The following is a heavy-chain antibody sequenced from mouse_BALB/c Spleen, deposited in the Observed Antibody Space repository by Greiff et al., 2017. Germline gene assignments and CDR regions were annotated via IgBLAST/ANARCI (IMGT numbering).Heavy chain of an antibody. CDR2: IDPANGNT. D-gene: IGHD1-1*01. CDR3: ARRYYGSSYDAMDY. CDR1: GFNIKDTY. J-gene: IGHJ4*01. Sequence: VQLQQSGAELVKPGASVKLSCTASGFNIKDTYMHWVKQRPEQGLEWIGRIDPANGNTKYDPKFQGKATITADTSSNTAYLQLSSLTSEDTAVYYCARRYYGSSYDAMDYWGQGTSVTVSS. V-gene: IGHV14-3*02.